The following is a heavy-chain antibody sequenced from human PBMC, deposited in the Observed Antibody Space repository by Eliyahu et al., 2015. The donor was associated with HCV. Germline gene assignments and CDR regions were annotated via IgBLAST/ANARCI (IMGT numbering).Heavy chain of an antibody. CDR3: ARGRRAAV. V-gene: IGHV4-34*01. CDR2: INHSGST. J-gene: IGHJ4*02. Sequence: QVQLQQWGAGLXKPSXTLXLTCXVYGGSFXGYYWSWIRQPPGKGLEWIGEINHSGSTNYNPSLKSRVTISVDTSKNQFSLKLSSVTAADTAVYYCARGRRAAVWGQGTLVTVSS. CDR1: GGSFXGYY. D-gene: IGHD6-19*01.